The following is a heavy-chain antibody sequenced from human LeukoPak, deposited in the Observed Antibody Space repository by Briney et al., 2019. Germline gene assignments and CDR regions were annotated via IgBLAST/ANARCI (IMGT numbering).Heavy chain of an antibody. CDR2: ISGSGGTT. J-gene: IGHJ4*02. CDR1: RFTFSNYA. Sequence: GGSLRLSCAASRFTFSNYAMSWVRQAPGKGLEWVSGISGSGGTTYYADSVKGRFTISRGNSKNTLYLQMNSLRAEDTAVYYCAKSSPYCRGGSCYSIDYWGQGTLVTVSS. V-gene: IGHV3-23*01. D-gene: IGHD2-15*01. CDR3: AKSSPYCRGGSCYSIDY.